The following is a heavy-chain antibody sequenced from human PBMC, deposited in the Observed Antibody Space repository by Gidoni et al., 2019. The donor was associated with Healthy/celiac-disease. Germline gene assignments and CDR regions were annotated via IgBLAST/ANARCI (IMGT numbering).Heavy chain of an antibody. D-gene: IGHD6-19*01. J-gene: IGHJ3*02. CDR1: GGSISSYY. CDR3: ARHRVNSSGWHHDAFDI. Sequence: QVQLQVSGPGLVKPSETLSLTCTVSGGSISSYYWSWIRQPPGKGLEWIGYIYSSGSTNYNPSLKSRVTISVDTSKNQFSLKLSSVTAADTAVYYCARHRVNSSGWHHDAFDIWGQGTMVTVSS. V-gene: IGHV4-59*08. CDR2: IYSSGST.